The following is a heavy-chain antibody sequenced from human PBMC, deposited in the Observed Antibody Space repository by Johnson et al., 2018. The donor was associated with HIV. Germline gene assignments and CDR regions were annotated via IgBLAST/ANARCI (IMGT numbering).Heavy chain of an antibody. J-gene: IGHJ3*02. CDR3: ARSLAAAGLYDAFDI. V-gene: IGHV3-23*04. D-gene: IGHD6-13*01. CDR2: ISGSGGST. Sequence: VQLVESGGGLVQPGGSLRLSCAASGFTFSSYAMSWVRQAPGKGLEWVSAISGSGGSTYYADYVTGRFPISRDNAKTSLCLQMNSLRAEDTAVYYCARSLAAAGLYDAFDIWGQGTMVTVSS. CDR1: GFTFSSYA.